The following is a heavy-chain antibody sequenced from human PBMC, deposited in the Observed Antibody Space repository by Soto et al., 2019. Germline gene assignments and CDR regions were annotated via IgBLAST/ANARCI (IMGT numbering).Heavy chain of an antibody. Sequence: EVQLLESGGGLVQPGGSLRLSCAASGFTFNNYAMTWVRQAPGKGLAWVSAISGGGDTTSYADSVKGRFTVSRDGSKNTLYLQMSSLRAEDTALYYCAKGRGGSGSLTPRVAFWGQGTLVTVSS. CDR1: GFTFNNYA. J-gene: IGHJ4*02. CDR2: ISGGGDTT. CDR3: AKGRGGSGSLTPRVAF. D-gene: IGHD3-10*01. V-gene: IGHV3-23*01.